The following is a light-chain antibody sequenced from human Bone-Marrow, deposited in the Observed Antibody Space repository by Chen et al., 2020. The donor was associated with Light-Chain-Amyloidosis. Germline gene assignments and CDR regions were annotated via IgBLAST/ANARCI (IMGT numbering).Light chain of an antibody. V-gene: IGLV3-21*02. J-gene: IGLJ3*02. CDR2: DDS. Sequence: SYVLTQSSSVSVAPGQTASIASGGNNIGSTSVHWYQQTPGQAPLLVVYDDSDRPSGIPERLSGSNSGNTATLTISRVEAGDEADYYCQVWDRSSDRPVFGGGTKLTVL. CDR1: NIGSTS. CDR3: QVWDRSSDRPV.